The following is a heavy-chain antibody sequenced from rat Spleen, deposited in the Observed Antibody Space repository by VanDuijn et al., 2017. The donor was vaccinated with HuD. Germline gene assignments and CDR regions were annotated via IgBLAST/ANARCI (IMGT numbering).Heavy chain of an antibody. Sequence: EVQLVESGGGSVQPGGSLKLSCAASGFTFSDYYMAWVRQAPKKGLEWVASISYEGSATYYGDSVKGRFTISRDNAKSTLYLKMDSLRSEDTAIYYCARPDYSRFDYWGQGVMVTVSS. D-gene: IGHD1-2*01. CDR2: ISYEGSAT. J-gene: IGHJ2*01. V-gene: IGHV5-22*01. CDR1: GFTFSDYY. CDR3: ARPDYSRFDY.